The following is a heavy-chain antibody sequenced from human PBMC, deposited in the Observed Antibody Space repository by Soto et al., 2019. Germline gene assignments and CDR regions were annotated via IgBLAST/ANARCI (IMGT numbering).Heavy chain of an antibody. V-gene: IGHV5-51*01. J-gene: IGHJ6*02. D-gene: IGHD5-18*01. CDR1: GYSFTSYW. CDR3: ASKVSVDTAMDHVGHYYYGMDV. Sequence: TGESLKISCKGSGYSFTSYWIGWVRQMPGKGLEWMGIIYPGDSDTRYSPSFQGQVTISADKSISTAYLQWSSLKASDTAMYYCASKVSVDTAMDHVGHYYYGMDVWGQGTTVTVSS. CDR2: IYPGDSDT.